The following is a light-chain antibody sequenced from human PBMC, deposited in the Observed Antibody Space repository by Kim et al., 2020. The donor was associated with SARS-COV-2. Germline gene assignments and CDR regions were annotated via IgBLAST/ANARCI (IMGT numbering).Light chain of an antibody. V-gene: IGKV3D-15*01. J-gene: IGKJ4*01. CDR3: QQYNEWPS. CDR1: QSVSSN. CDR2: GAS. Sequence: SLSTGERATLSCMTSQSVSSNLAWYQQKPGQAPRLFIYGASIRATGIPARFSGSGSGTEFTLTINSLQAEDFAVYSCQQYNEWPSFGGGTKVDIK.